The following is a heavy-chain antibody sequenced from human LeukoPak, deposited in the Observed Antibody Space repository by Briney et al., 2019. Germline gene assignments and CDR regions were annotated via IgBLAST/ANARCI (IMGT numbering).Heavy chain of an antibody. J-gene: IGHJ6*02. Sequence: GGSLRLSCAVSGLTFSDYYMSWTRQAPGKGPELVSYISPSGSSIFYVDSVKGRFTISRDNAKNSLYLQMNSLRAEDTALYYCAKDVGYDPDGMDVWGQGTTVTASS. CDR3: AKDVGYDPDGMDV. D-gene: IGHD2-2*01. CDR1: GLTFSDYY. V-gene: IGHV3-11*01. CDR2: ISPSGSSI.